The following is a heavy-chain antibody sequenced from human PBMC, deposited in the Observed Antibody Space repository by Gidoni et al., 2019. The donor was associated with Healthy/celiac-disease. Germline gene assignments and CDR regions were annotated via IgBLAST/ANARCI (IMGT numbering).Heavy chain of an antibody. J-gene: IGHJ4*02. D-gene: IGHD2-21*02. CDR1: GFTFSSYA. Sequence: EVQLLESGGGLVQPGGSLRLSCAASGFTFSSYAMSWVRQAPGKGLEWVSAISGSGGSTYYADSVKGRFTISRDNSKNTLYLQMNSLRAEDTAVYYCAKEGGDVVVTAIFVLLDYWGQGTLVTVSS. CDR2: ISGSGGST. CDR3: AKEGGDVVVTAIFVLLDY. V-gene: IGHV3-23*01.